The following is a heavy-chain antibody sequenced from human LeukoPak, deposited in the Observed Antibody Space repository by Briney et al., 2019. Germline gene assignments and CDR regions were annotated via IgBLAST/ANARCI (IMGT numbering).Heavy chain of an antibody. D-gene: IGHD6-13*01. V-gene: IGHV4-59*01. Sequence: SETLSLTCTVSGGSISSYYWSWLRQPPGKGLEWIGYIYYSGSTNYNPSLKSRVTISVDTSKNQFSLKLSSVTAADTAVYYCARDRENDGIAAAGYYYYGMDVWGQGTTVTVSS. CDR1: GGSISSYY. CDR3: ARDRENDGIAAAGYYYYGMDV. CDR2: IYYSGST. J-gene: IGHJ6*02.